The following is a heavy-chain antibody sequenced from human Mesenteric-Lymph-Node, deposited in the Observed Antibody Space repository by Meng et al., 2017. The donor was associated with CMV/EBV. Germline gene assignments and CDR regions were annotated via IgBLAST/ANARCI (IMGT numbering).Heavy chain of an antibody. D-gene: IGHD7-27*01. J-gene: IGHJ6*02. V-gene: IGHV4-39*07. CDR2: VYYSGST. Sequence: SETLSLTCTVSGGSINSGSYYWGWIRQPPGKGLEWIGSVYYSGSTYYNPSVESRVTVSVDRSRNQFSLKLTSVTAADTAVYYCARATNRAYYYGMDVWGQGTTVTVSS. CDR1: GGSINSGSYY. CDR3: ARATNRAYYYGMDV.